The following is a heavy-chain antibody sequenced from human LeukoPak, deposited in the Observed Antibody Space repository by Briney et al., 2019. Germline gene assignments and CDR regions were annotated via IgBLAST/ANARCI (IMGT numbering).Heavy chain of an antibody. J-gene: IGHJ1*01. V-gene: IGHV3-74*01. CDR1: GFTFSSHW. CDR2: INSDGSST. D-gene: IGHD2-2*01. CDR3: ARDPLGYCSSTSCPGKYFQH. Sequence: GGSLRLSCAASGFTFSSHWMHWVRQAPGKGLVWVSRINSDGSSTSCADSVKGRFTISRDNAKNTLYLQMNSLRAEDTAVYYCARDPLGYCSSTSCPGKYFQHWGQGTLVTVSS.